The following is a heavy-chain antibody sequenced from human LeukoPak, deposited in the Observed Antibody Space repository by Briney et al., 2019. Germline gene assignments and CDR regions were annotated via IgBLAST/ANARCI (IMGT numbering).Heavy chain of an antibody. J-gene: IGHJ4*02. CDR2: ISSSSSYI. Sequence: PGGSLRLSCAASGFTFSSYSMNWVRQAPGKGLEWVSSISSSSSYIYYADSVKGRFTISRDNAKKSLYLQMNSLRAEDTAVYYCARDIKEGWYFYFDYWGQGTLVTVSS. D-gene: IGHD6-19*01. CDR1: GFTFSSYS. CDR3: ARDIKEGWYFYFDY. V-gene: IGHV3-21*01.